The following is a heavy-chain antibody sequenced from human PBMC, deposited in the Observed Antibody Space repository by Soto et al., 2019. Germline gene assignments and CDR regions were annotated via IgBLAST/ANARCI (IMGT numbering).Heavy chain of an antibody. CDR1: GYTFTSYY. Sequence: ASVKVSCKASGYTFTSYYMHWVRQAPGQGLEWMGIINPSGGSTSYAQKFQGRVTMTRDTSTSTVYMELSSLRSEDTAVYYCARAGGVGARLGALDIWGQGTMVTVSS. V-gene: IGHV1-46*01. D-gene: IGHD1-26*01. CDR3: ARAGGVGARLGALDI. J-gene: IGHJ3*02. CDR2: INPSGGST.